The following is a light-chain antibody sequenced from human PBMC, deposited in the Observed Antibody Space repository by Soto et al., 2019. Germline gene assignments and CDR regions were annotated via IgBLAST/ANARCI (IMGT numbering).Light chain of an antibody. J-gene: IGLJ3*02. V-gene: IGLV2-14*01. CDR1: SSDVGGYNF. CDR2: DVS. CDR3: SSYTSSTTLV. Sequence: QSALTQPASVSGSPGQSITISCIGTSSDVGGYNFVSWYQQQPGKAPKLMIYDVSNRPSGVSNRFSGSKSGNTASLTISGLQAEDEADYYCSSYTSSTTLVFGGGTQLTVL.